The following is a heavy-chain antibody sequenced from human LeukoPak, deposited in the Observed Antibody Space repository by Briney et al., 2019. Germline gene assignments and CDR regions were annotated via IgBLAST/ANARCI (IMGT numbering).Heavy chain of an antibody. D-gene: IGHD5-18*01. J-gene: IGHJ4*02. CDR3: ARDRRTRGYSYGGLFDY. CDR1: VCTFSSYA. CDR2: IIPILGIA. V-gene: IGHV1-69*10. Sequence: SVTVSCKASVCTFSSYAISWVRQAPGQGLEWMGGIIPILGIANYAQKFQGRVTITADKSTSTAYMELSSLRTEDTAVYYCARDRRTRGYSYGGLFDYWGQGTLVTVSS.